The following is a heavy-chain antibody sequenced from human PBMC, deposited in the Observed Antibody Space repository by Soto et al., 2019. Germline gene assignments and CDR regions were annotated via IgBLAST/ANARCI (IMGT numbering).Heavy chain of an antibody. CDR3: ASVRYFDWLHIWPIDY. CDR2: INSDGSST. D-gene: IGHD3-9*01. Sequence: GGSLRLSCAASGFTFSSYWMHWVRQAPGKGLVWVSRINSDGSSTSYADSVKGRFTISRDNAKNTLYLQMNSLRAEDTAVYYCASVRYFDWLHIWPIDYWGQGTLVTVAS. J-gene: IGHJ4*02. CDR1: GFTFSSYW. V-gene: IGHV3-74*01.